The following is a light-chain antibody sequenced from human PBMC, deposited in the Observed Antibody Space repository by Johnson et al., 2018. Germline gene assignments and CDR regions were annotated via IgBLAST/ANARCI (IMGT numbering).Light chain of an antibody. V-gene: IGLV1-51*02. CDR2: ENN. J-gene: IGLJ1*01. CDR3: GTWDSSLSAVNV. CDR1: SSNIGNNY. Sequence: QSVLTQPPSVSAAPGQKVTISCSGSSSNIGNNYVSWYQQLPGTAPKLLIYENNKRPSGIPDRFSGSKSGTSATLGITGLQTGDEADYYCGTWDSSLSAVNVFGTGIKITVL.